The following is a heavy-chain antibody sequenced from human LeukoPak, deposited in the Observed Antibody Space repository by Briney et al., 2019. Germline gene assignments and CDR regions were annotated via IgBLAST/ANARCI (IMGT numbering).Heavy chain of an antibody. CDR2: INSDGSTS. J-gene: IGHJ6*03. D-gene: IGHD2-15*01. Sequence: GGSLRLSCVVSGFTFSSYWMHWVRQAPGKGLVWVSRINSDGSTSSYADSVKGRFTISRDNAKNTLYLQMNSLRAEDTAVYYCARERGYYCSGGSCYLGESLVYYYMDVWGKGTTVTVSS. CDR1: GFTFSSYW. CDR3: ARERGYYCSGGSCYLGESLVYYYMDV. V-gene: IGHV3-74*01.